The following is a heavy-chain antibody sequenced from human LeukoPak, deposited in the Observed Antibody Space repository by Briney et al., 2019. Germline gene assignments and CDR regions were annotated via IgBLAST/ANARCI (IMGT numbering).Heavy chain of an antibody. CDR3: ARDRNTGSSYENLFEY. CDR1: GFTFSSYW. J-gene: IGHJ4*02. Sequence: GGSLRLSCAASGFTFSSYWMHWVRQAPGKGLVWVSRLNGDGSITSYADPVKGRFTISRDNAKNTLYLQMNSLRAEDTSVYYCARDRNTGSSYENLFEYWGQGSLVTVSS. D-gene: IGHD1-26*01. CDR2: LNGDGSIT. V-gene: IGHV3-74*01.